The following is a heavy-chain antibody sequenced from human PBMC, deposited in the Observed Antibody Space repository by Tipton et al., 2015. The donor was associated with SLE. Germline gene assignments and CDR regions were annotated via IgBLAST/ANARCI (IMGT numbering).Heavy chain of an antibody. Sequence: TLSLTCNVSGYSIRNGYYWGWIRQPAGKGLEWIGRIYTTGSTNYNPSLKSRVTISVDTSKNQFSLKLSSVTAADTAVYYCARGGDIVATRGWYYMDVWGKGTTVTVSS. V-gene: IGHV4-61*02. CDR2: IYTTGST. J-gene: IGHJ6*03. CDR1: GYSIRNGYY. D-gene: IGHD5-12*01. CDR3: ARGGDIVATRGWYYMDV.